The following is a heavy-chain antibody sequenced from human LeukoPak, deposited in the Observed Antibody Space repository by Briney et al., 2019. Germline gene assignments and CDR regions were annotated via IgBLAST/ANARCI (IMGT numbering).Heavy chain of an antibody. V-gene: IGHV4-34*01. CDR2: INHSGST. J-gene: IGHJ4*02. Sequence: SETLSLTCAVYGGSFSGYYWSWIRQPPGKGLEWIGEINHSGSTNYNPSLKSRVTISVDTSKNQFSLKLSSVTAADTAVYYCARIGGDSPVDYWGQGTLVTVSS. CDR1: GGSFSGYY. CDR3: ARIGGDSPVDY. D-gene: IGHD3-10*01.